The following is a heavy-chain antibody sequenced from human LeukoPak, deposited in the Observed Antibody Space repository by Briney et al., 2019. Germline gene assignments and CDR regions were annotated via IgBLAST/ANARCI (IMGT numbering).Heavy chain of an antibody. CDR2: INHSGST. V-gene: IGHV4-34*01. J-gene: IGHJ5*02. D-gene: IGHD1/OR15-1a*01. CDR3: ARVQWHNFGPRWFDP. Sequence: SETLSLTCAVYGGSFSGYYWSWIRQPPGKGLEWIGEINHSGSTNYNPSLKSRVTISVDTSKNQFSLKLSSVTAADTAVYYCARVQWHNFGPRWFDPWGQGTLVTVSS. CDR1: GGSFSGYY.